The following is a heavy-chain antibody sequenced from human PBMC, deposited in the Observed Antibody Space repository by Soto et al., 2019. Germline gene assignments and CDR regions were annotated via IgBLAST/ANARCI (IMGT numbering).Heavy chain of an antibody. CDR2: ISGSGGST. J-gene: IGHJ3*02. CDR3: AKDRDRVQLWLPGAFDI. CDR1: GFTFSSYA. D-gene: IGHD5-18*01. Sequence: GGSLRLSCAASGFTFSSYAMSWVRQAPGKGLEWVSAISGSGGSTYYADSVKGRFTISRDNSKNTLYLQMNSLRAEDTAVYYCAKDRDRVQLWLPGAFDIWGQGTMVTVSS. V-gene: IGHV3-23*01.